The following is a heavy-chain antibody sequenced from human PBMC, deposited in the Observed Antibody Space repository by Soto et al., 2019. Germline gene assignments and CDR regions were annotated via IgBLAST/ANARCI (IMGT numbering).Heavy chain of an antibody. J-gene: IGHJ6*02. D-gene: IGHD3-16*01. Sequence: GGSLRLSCAASGFTFSSYAMSWVRQAPGKGLEWVSAISTSGGSTYYADSVKGRFTISRDNSKNTLYLQMNNLRAEDTAVYYCAKRSGYVMDVWGQGTTVTVSS. CDR2: ISTSGGST. V-gene: IGHV3-23*01. CDR1: GFTFSSYA. CDR3: AKRSGYVMDV.